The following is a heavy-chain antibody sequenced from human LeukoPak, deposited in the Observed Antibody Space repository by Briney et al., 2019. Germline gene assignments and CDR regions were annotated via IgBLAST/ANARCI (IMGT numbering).Heavy chain of an antibody. CDR1: GFTFSSYG. CDR3: AKGRYSSSWYHFDY. D-gene: IGHD6-13*01. J-gene: IGHJ4*02. Sequence: GRSLRLSCAASGFTFSSYGMHWVRQAPGKGLEWVAVISYDGSNKYYADSVKGRFTISRDNSKNTLYLQMNSLRAEDTAVYYCAKGRYSSSWYHFDYWGQGTLVTVSS. V-gene: IGHV3-30*18. CDR2: ISYDGSNK.